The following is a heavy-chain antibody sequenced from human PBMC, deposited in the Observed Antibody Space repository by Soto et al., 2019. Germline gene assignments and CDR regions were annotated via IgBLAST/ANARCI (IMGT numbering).Heavy chain of an antibody. CDR2: IYYSGST. CDR3: ARYDFWSGYAFDY. V-gene: IGHV4-59*08. D-gene: IGHD3-3*01. J-gene: IGHJ4*02. Sequence: SETLPLTCTVSGGSISSYYWSWIRQPPGKGLERIGYIYYSGSTNYNPSLKSRVTISVDTSKNQFSLKLSSVTAADTAVYYCARYDFWSGYAFDYWGQGTLVTVSS. CDR1: GGSISSYY.